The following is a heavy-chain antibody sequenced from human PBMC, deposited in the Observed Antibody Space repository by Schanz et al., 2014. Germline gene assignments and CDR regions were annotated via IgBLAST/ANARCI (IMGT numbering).Heavy chain of an antibody. V-gene: IGHV3-11*05. CDR1: GFTFSDYY. CDR2: ISSSSIYT. CDR3: AREGEWGYDPPRH. D-gene: IGHD5-12*01. J-gene: IGHJ4*02. Sequence: QVQLVESGGTLVKPGGSLRLSCVVSGFTFSDYYMSWIRQAPGKGLEWVSYISSSSIYTNYADSVKGRFTISRDNAKNSLYLQMXXXXXXXXXXYYCAREGEWGYDPPRHWGQGTLVTVSS.